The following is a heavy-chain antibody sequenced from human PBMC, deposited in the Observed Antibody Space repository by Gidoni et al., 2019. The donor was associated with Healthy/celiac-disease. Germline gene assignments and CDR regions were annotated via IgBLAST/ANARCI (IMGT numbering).Heavy chain of an antibody. CDR1: GFTFSSYS. D-gene: IGHD1-26*01. CDR2: ISSSSSYI. J-gene: IGHJ4*02. CDR3: ARHGEWELAIDY. Sequence: EVQLVESGGGLVKPGGSLRLSCAASGFTFSSYSMNWVRQAPGKGLEWVSSISSSSSYIYYADSVKGRFTISRDNAKNSLYLQMNSLRAEDTAVYYCARHGEWELAIDYWGQGTLVTVSS. V-gene: IGHV3-21*01.